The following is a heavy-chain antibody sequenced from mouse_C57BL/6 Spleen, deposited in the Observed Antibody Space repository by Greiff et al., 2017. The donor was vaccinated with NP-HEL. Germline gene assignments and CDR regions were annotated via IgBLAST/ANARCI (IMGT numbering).Heavy chain of an antibody. Sequence: EVQLQESGPGLVKPSQSLSLTCSVTGYSITSGYYWNWIRQFPGNKLEWMGYISYDGSNNYNPSLKNRISITRDTSKNQFFLKLNSVTTEDTATYYCARGGGWLPLDYWGQGTTLTVSS. CDR3: ARGGGWLPLDY. J-gene: IGHJ2*01. D-gene: IGHD2-3*01. V-gene: IGHV3-6*01. CDR1: GYSITSGYY. CDR2: ISYDGSN.